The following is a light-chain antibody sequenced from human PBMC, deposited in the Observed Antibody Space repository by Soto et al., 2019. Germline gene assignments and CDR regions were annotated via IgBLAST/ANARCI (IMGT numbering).Light chain of an antibody. V-gene: IGKV1-5*01. CDR1: QSISSW. CDR2: DAS. Sequence: DIHITPSPCTLFASVGDRVTITFRASQSISSWLAWYQQKPGKAPKLLIYDASSLESGVPSRFSGSGSGTEFTLTISSLQPDDFATYYCQQYNSFTWTFGQGTKVDI. J-gene: IGKJ1*01. CDR3: QQYNSFTWT.